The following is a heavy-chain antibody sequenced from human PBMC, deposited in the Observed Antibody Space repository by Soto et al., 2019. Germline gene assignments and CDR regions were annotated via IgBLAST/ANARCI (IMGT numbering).Heavy chain of an antibody. D-gene: IGHD5-18*01. CDR1: GYTFTSYG. CDR3: ARAPFNTAMVTDWFDP. J-gene: IGHJ5*02. V-gene: IGHV1-18*04. Sequence: ASVKVSCKASGYTFTSYGISWVRQAPGQGLEWMGWISAYNGNTNYAQKLQGRVTMTTDTSTSTAYMELRSLRSDDTAVYYCARAPFNTAMVTDWFDPWGQGTLVTVS. CDR2: ISAYNGNT.